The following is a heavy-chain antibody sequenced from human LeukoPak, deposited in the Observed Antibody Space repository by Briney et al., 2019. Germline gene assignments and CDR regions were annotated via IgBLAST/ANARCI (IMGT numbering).Heavy chain of an antibody. V-gene: IGHV1-8*01. Sequence: ASVKVSCKASGYTFTSYDINWVRQDTGQGLEWMGWMNPNSGNTGYAQKFQGRVTMTRNTSISTAYMELSSLRSEDTAVYYCARGRRRIAARTSYYYYYMDVWGKGTTVTVSS. CDR1: GYTFTSYD. CDR2: MNPNSGNT. CDR3: ARGRRRIAARTSYYYYYMDV. J-gene: IGHJ6*03. D-gene: IGHD6-6*01.